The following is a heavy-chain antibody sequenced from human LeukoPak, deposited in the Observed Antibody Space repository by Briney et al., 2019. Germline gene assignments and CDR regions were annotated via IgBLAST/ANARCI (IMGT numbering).Heavy chain of an antibody. V-gene: IGHV4-59*01. J-gene: IGHJ3*02. D-gene: IGHD2-15*01. CDR3: ARGPQYCSDGSCYSYAFDI. Sequence: WETLSLTCTVSGGSISTSYWSWIRQPPGKGLEWIGYIYYSGSTNYNPSLKSRVTISVDTSKNQFSLKLSSVTAADTAVYYCARGPQYCSDGSCYSYAFDIWGQGTMVTVSS. CDR2: IYYSGST. CDR1: GGSISTSY.